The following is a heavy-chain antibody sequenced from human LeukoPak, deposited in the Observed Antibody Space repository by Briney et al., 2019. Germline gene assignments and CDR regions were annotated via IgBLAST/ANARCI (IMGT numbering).Heavy chain of an antibody. CDR3: ARDYSGYDRFDY. CDR2: INPSVGTT. V-gene: IGHV1-46*01. Sequence: ASVKVSCKASGYTFTSYYMHWVRQAPGQGLEWMGIINPSVGTTNYAQKFQGRVTMTSDTSTSTIYMALSSLRSEDTAVYYCARDYSGYDRFDYWGQGTLVTVFS. CDR1: GYTFTSYY. D-gene: IGHD5-12*01. J-gene: IGHJ4*02.